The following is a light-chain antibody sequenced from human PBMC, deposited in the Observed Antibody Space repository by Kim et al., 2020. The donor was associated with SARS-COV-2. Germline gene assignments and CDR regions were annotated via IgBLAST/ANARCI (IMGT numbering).Light chain of an antibody. CDR1: ELGDKY. Sequence: VSPGQTASITCSGDELGDKYVFWYQQKPGQSPLLVIYQDTKRPSGIPERFSASNSGNTATLTISGTQATDEADYYCQAWDSGTAVVFGEGTQLTVL. J-gene: IGLJ2*01. V-gene: IGLV3-1*01. CDR2: QDT. CDR3: QAWDSGTAVV.